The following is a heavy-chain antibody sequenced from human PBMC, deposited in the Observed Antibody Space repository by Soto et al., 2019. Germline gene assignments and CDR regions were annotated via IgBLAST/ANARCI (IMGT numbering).Heavy chain of an antibody. Sequence: SVKVSCKASGVTFSSYAISWVRQAPGQGLEWMGGIIPIFGTANYAQKFQGRVTITADESTSTAYMELSSLRSEDTAVYYCARDGSAYCGGECYFAYWGQGTLVTXSS. CDR1: GVTFSSYA. D-gene: IGHD2-21*01. CDR2: IIPIFGTA. CDR3: ARDGSAYCGGECYFAY. J-gene: IGHJ4*02. V-gene: IGHV1-69*13.